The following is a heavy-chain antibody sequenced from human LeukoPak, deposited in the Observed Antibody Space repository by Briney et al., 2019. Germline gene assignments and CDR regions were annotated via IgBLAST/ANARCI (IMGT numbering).Heavy chain of an antibody. CDR2: IIPIFGTA. D-gene: IGHD2-2*01. CDR1: GGTFSSYA. J-gene: IGHJ5*02. CDR3: ASGDCSSTSCYSPWFDP. V-gene: IGHV1-69*13. Sequence: GASVKVSRKASGGTFSSYAISWVRQAPGQGLEWMGGIIPIFGTANYAQKFQGRVTITADESTSTAYMELSSLRSEDTAVYYCASGDCSSTSCYSPWFDPWGQGTLVTVSS.